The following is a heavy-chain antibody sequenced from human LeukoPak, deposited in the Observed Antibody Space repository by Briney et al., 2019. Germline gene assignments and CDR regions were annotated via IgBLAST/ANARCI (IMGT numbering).Heavy chain of an antibody. CDR3: ARGFTYYYDSRGYNYFDY. Sequence: GASVKVSCKASGYTFTSYAMHWVRQAPGQRLEWMGWINAGNGNTKYSQKFQGRVTIIRDTSASTAYMELSSLRSEDTAVYYCARGFTYYYDSRGYNYFDYWGQGTLVTVSS. D-gene: IGHD3-22*01. CDR1: GYTFTSYA. V-gene: IGHV1-3*01. CDR2: INAGNGNT. J-gene: IGHJ4*02.